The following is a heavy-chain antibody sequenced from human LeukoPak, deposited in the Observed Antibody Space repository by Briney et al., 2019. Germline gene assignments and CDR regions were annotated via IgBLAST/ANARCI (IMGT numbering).Heavy chain of an antibody. D-gene: IGHD6-19*01. J-gene: IGHJ6*02. CDR3: TTVGWLYYGMDV. Sequence: WGSLRLSCAASGFTFSNAWMSWVRQAPGKGLEWVGRIKSKTDGGTTDYAAPVKGRFTISRDDSKNTLYLQMNSLKTEDTAVYHCTTVGWLYYGMDVWGQGTTVTVSS. V-gene: IGHV3-15*01. CDR1: GFTFSNAW. CDR2: IKSKTDGGTT.